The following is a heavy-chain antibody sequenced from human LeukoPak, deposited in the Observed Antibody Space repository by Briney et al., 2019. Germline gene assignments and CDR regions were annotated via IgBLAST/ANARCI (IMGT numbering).Heavy chain of an antibody. D-gene: IGHD3-3*01. CDR3: ARLRNDFWSGYSYYYYMDV. CDR2: INHSGST. V-gene: IGHV4-34*01. J-gene: IGHJ6*03. Sequence: SETLSLTCAVYGGSFSGYYWSWFRQPPGKGLEWIWEINHSGSTSYSPSLKSRVTISLDTSQIQFSLKLRSVTAADTAVYYRARLRNDFWSGYSYYYYMDVWGKGTTVTVSS. CDR1: GGSFSGYY.